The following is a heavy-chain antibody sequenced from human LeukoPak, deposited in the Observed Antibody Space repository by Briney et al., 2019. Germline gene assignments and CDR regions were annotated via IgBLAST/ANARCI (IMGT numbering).Heavy chain of an antibody. CDR2: IYYSGGT. V-gene: IGHV4-59*08. CDR3: ARSYYDSSGYYDY. J-gene: IGHJ4*02. Sequence: SETLSLTCSVSGVSIINFYWSWIRQPPEKGLEWIGNIYYSGGTNYNPSLKSRITISVDTFKNQFSLNLTSVTAADTAIYYCARSYYDSSGYYDYWGQGTLVTVSS. D-gene: IGHD3-22*01. CDR1: GVSIINFY.